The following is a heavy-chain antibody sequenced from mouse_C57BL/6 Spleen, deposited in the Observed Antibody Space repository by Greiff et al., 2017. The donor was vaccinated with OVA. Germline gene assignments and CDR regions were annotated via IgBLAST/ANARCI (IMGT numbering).Heavy chain of an antibody. CDR3: ASNSSGWDY. CDR1: GYAFSSSW. CDR2: IYPGDGDT. J-gene: IGHJ2*01. Sequence: QVQLQQSGPELVKPGASVKISCKASGYAFSSSWMNWVKQRPGKGLEWIGRIYPGDGDTNYNGKFKGKATLTADKSSSTAYTQLSSLTSEDSAVYFCASNSSGWDYWGQGTTLTVSS. D-gene: IGHD3-2*02. V-gene: IGHV1-82*01.